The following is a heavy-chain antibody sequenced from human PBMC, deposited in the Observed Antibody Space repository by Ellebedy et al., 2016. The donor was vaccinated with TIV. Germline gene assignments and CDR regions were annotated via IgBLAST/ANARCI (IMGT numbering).Heavy chain of an antibody. J-gene: IGHJ4*02. V-gene: IGHV2-70*11. Sequence: SGPTLVKPTQTLTLTCTFSGFSLHQTGVGVGWVRQPPGKALEWLARIAWNDDKYYSTSLTTRLTISKDNSQNHVVLTMTNMNPVDPATYYCARVWDYPLDYWGQGTLVTVSS. CDR2: IAWNDDK. CDR3: ARVWDYPLDY. D-gene: IGHD1-26*01. CDR1: GFSLHQTGVG.